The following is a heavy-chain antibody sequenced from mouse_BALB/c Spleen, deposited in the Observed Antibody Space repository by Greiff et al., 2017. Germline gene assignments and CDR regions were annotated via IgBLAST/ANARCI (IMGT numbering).Heavy chain of an antibody. V-gene: IGHV14-3*02. CDR2: IDPANGNT. D-gene: IGHD2-2*01. Sequence: EVQLQQSGAELVKPGASVKLSCTASGFNIKDTYMHWVKQRPEQGLEWIGRIDPANGNTKYDPKFQGKATITADTSSNTAYLQLSSLTSEDTAVYYCASGGYDWYFDVWGAGTTVTVSS. CDR3: ASGGYDWYFDV. J-gene: IGHJ1*01. CDR1: GFNIKDTY.